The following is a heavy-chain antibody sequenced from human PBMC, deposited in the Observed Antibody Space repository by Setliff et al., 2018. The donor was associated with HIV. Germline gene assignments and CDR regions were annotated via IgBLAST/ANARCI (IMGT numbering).Heavy chain of an antibody. J-gene: IGHJ4*02. CDR1: GFTFSDYY. CDR3: ARDPMVRGVIEYYFDY. Sequence: GGSLRLSCAASGFTFSDYYLSWIRQAPGKGLEWVSYISGSGITIYYADSVKGRFTISRDNAKNSLYLQMNSLRAEDTAVYYCARDPMVRGVIEYYFDYWGQGTLVTVPQ. CDR2: ISGSGITI. V-gene: IGHV3-11*04. D-gene: IGHD3-10*01.